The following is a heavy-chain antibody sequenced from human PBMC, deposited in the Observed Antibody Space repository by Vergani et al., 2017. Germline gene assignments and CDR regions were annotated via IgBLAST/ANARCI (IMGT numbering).Heavy chain of an antibody. V-gene: IGHV3-20*04. CDR1: GFTFNDYG. CDR2: ISYNGDRA. D-gene: IGHD2-2*01. J-gene: IGHJ6*03. Sequence: EVQLVESGGSLVRPGGSLRLSCAVSGFTFNDYGMTWVRQTPGKGLEWVSSISYNGDRATYRDSVKGRFTVSRDSAKNSLYLQMNNLRAEDTALYYCARGKGGYCSSTSCRGYYYYYMDVWGKGTTVTVSS. CDR3: ARGKGGYCSSTSCRGYYYYYMDV.